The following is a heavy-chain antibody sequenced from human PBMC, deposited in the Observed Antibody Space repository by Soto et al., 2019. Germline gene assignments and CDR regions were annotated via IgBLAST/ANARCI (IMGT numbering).Heavy chain of an antibody. V-gene: IGHV1-69*01. CDR1: GGTFSSYA. CDR2: IIPVYGTA. CDR3: ARSGGHSYYYYGLDV. Sequence: QVQLVQSGAEGKKPGSSVKVSCKASGGTFSSYAFSWVRQAPGQGLEWMGGIIPVYGTANYAEKFQGRVTITADESTTTVHMELSSLRSEYTAVYYCARSGGHSYYYYGLDVWGLGTTVTVSS. D-gene: IGHD2-15*01. J-gene: IGHJ6*02.